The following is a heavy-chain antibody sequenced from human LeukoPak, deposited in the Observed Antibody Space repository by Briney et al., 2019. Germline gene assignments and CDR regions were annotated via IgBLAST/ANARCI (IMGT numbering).Heavy chain of an antibody. Sequence: SETLSLTCTVSGGSISSSNYYWGWIRQPPGKGLEWIGSIYSSGDTYYNPSLKSRVTISIDTSKNQCSLKLSSVTAADTAMYYCARDRAYSYGSIFYMDVWGKGPRSPSPQ. D-gene: IGHD5-18*01. CDR2: IYSSGDT. CDR1: GGSISSSNYY. CDR3: ARDRAYSYGSIFYMDV. V-gene: IGHV4-39*07. J-gene: IGHJ6*01.